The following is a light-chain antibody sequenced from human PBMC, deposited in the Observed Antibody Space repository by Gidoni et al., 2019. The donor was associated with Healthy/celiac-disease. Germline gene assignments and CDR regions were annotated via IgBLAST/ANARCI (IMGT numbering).Light chain of an antibody. J-gene: IGKJ5*01. V-gene: IGKV1-39*01. CDR3: QQSYSTPKT. Sequence: DIPMTQSPSSLSASVGDRVTITCRASQSISSYLNWYPQKPGKAPKLLIYAASSLQSGVPSRFSGSGSGTDFTLTISSLQPEDFATYYCQQSYSTPKTFGQGTRLEIK. CDR2: AAS. CDR1: QSISSY.